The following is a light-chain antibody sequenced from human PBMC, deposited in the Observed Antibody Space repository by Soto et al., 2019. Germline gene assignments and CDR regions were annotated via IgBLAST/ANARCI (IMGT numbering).Light chain of an antibody. CDR1: QSVLYSSDNKNQ. CDR2: WAS. J-gene: IGKJ2*01. Sequence: DIVMTQSPDSLAVSLGERATINCKSSQSVLYSSDNKNQLAWYQQKPRQAPKLLMYWASTRESGVPDRFSGSGSVSDFTLTISSLKATDVSIYYCQQFYSPPQTFGQGTKLEIK. CDR3: QQFYSPPQT. V-gene: IGKV4-1*01.